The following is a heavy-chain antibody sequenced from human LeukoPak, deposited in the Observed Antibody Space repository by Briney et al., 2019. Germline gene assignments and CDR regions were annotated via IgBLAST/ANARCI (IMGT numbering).Heavy chain of an antibody. J-gene: IGHJ3*02. CDR3: ARDGYSYGGDAFDI. V-gene: IGHV3-7*01. D-gene: IGHD5-18*01. CDR2: INHDGSEK. CDR1: GFTFSNSW. Sequence: GGSLRLSCAASGFTFSNSWMNWFRQAPGRLEWVANINHDGSEKNYVDSVEGRFTITRDNTKKSLYLQMNSLGAEDTAVYYCARDGYSYGGDAFDIWGQGTMVTVSS.